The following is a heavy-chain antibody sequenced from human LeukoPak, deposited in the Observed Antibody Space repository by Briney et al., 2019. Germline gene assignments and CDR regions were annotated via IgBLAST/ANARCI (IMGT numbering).Heavy chain of an antibody. CDR2: VSYSGST. V-gene: IGHV4-59*01. CDR3: ARMPITAAGISSYYYYAMDV. J-gene: IGHJ6*02. D-gene: IGHD6-13*01. Sequence: SETLSLTRTVSGGSISSYYWSWIRQPPGKGLEWIACVSYSGSTSYNPSLKSRVTISVDTSKNQFSLKLSSVTAADTVVYYCARMPITAAGISSYYYYAMDVWGQGTTVTVSS. CDR1: GGSISSYY.